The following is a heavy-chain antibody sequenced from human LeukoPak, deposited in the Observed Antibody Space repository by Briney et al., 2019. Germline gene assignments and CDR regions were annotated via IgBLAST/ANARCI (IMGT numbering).Heavy chain of an antibody. Sequence: ASVKVSCKASGYTFTTHDINWVRQAPGQGLEWMGWMNPNSGNTGFAQKFQDRVTITRNTSISTAYLELSSLRSEDTAVYYCARLVNQFDYVTGRFDYWGQGTLVTVSS. D-gene: IGHD4-17*01. J-gene: IGHJ4*02. CDR2: MNPNSGNT. CDR1: GYTFTTHD. V-gene: IGHV1-8*02. CDR3: ARLVNQFDYVTGRFDY.